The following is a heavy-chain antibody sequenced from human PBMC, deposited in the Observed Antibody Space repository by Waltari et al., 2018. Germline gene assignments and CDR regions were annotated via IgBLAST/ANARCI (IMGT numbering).Heavy chain of an antibody. CDR1: GYTFTNFY. CDR2: INPVGGGT. J-gene: IGHJ4*02. Sequence: QVQLVQSGAEVEKPAASVKVSCRASGYTFTNFYMHWVRQAPGRGLEWCGIINPVGGGTSYAQRFQGRVTMTRDTSTSTVYMELSSLRSEDTAVYYCARDANGYRGAKFDYWGQGTPVTVSS. CDR3: ARDANGYRGAKFDY. V-gene: IGHV1-46*01. D-gene: IGHD2-8*01.